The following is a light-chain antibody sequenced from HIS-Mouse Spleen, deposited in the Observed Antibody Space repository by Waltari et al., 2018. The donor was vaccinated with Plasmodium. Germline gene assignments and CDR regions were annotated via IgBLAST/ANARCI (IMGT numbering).Light chain of an antibody. CDR1: SSDVGSYNL. V-gene: IGLV2-23*01. Sequence: QSALTQPASVSGSPGHSITISCPGTSSDVGSYNLVSWYQQPPGKAPKLMIYEGSKRPSGVSNRFSGSKSGNTASLTISGLQAEDEADYYCCSYAGSSTYVFGTGTKVTVL. CDR2: EGS. J-gene: IGLJ1*01. CDR3: CSYAGSSTYV.